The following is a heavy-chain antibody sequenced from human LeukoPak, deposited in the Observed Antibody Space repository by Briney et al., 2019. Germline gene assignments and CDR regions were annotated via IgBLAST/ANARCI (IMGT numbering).Heavy chain of an antibody. J-gene: IGHJ3*02. D-gene: IGHD1-26*01. V-gene: IGHV3-48*03. Sequence: GGSLRLSCAASGFTFSNYEMNWVRQAPGRGLEWISYISGSGTSIYHANSVKGRFTISRDNAKNSVYLQMNSLRAEDTAVYYCASGWELPTPGAFDIWGQGTMVTVSS. CDR3: ASGWELPTPGAFDI. CDR2: ISGSGTSI. CDR1: GFTFSNYE.